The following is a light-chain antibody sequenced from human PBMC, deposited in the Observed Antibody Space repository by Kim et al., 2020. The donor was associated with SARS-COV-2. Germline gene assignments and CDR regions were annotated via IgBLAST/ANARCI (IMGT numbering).Light chain of an antibody. Sequence: PGERATLSCRASQSLSSNSLAWYQQKPGQAPRLLVYGASRRATGIPDRFSGSGSGTDLTLTISRLEPEDFAVYYCQQYASSPYTFGQGTKLE. CDR2: GAS. J-gene: IGKJ2*01. CDR3: QQYASSPYT. V-gene: IGKV3-20*01. CDR1: QSLSSNS.